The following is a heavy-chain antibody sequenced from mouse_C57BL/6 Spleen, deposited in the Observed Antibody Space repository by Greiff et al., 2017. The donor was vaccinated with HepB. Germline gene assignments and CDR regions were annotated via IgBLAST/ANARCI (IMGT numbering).Heavy chain of an antibody. D-gene: IGHD2-1*01. J-gene: IGHJ2*01. CDR1: GFSFNTYA. CDR3: VRQEGYGNFFDY. V-gene: IGHV10-1*01. Sequence: EADGGLVQPKGSLKLSCAASGFSFNTYAMNWVRQAPGKGLEWVARIRSKSNNYATYYADSVKDRFTISRDDSESMLYLQMNNLKTEDTAMYYCVRQEGYGNFFDYWGKGTTLTVSS. CDR2: IRSKSNNYAT.